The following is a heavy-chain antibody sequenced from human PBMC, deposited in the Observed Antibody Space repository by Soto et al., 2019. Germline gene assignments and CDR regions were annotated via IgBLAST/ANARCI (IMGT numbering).Heavy chain of an antibody. Sequence: QVQLQESGPGLVKPSQTLSLTCTVSGGSINSGGYYWSWIRQHPGKGLYWIGYIYYSGRTYYNPSLKSRVTISLDTSKNQFSLKVSSVTAADTAVYYCATSNGSSGYYFDYWGQGTLVTVSS. J-gene: IGHJ4*02. V-gene: IGHV4-31*03. CDR3: ATSNGSSGYYFDY. D-gene: IGHD6-13*01. CDR2: IYYSGRT. CDR1: GGSINSGGYY.